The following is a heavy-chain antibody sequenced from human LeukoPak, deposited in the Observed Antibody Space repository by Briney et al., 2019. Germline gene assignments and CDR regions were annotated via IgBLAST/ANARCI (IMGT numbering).Heavy chain of an antibody. J-gene: IGHJ5*02. CDR3: ATGSITLTRDP. Sequence: ASVKVSFKASGYASSDVFFNWVRRAPGQGLEWMGWINPSTGARIYAQKFQGRITMDTSYSTIYMDLRRLRSDDAAVYYCATGSITLTRDPWCPGTRVIVSS. D-gene: IGHD6-6*01. CDR1: GYASSDVF. CDR2: INPSTGAR. V-gene: IGHV1-2*02.